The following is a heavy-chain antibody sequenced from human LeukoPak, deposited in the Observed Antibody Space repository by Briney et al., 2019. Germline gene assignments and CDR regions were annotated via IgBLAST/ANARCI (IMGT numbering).Heavy chain of an antibody. J-gene: IGHJ2*01. CDR2: INPGDSDT. CDR1: GYSFTSYW. V-gene: IGHV5-51*01. Sequence: GESLKISCKGSGYSFTSYWIGWVRQMPGKGLEWMGIINPGDSDTRYSPSFQGQVTISADKSINTAYLQWSSLKASDTAMYYCATVNWDPYWYFDHWGRGTLVTVSS. CDR3: ATVNWDPYWYFDH. D-gene: IGHD7-27*01.